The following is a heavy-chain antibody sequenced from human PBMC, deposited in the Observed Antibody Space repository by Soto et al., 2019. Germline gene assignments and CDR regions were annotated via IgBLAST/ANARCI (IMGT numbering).Heavy chain of an antibody. V-gene: IGHV1-46*01. CDR3: ARDYRRPQDIVVVVAASYYYGMDV. CDR2: INPSGGST. CDR1: GYTFTSYY. Sequence: ASVKVSCKASGYTFTSYYMHWVRQAPGQGLEWMGIINPSGGSTSYAQKFQGRVTMTRDTSTSTVYMELSSLRSEDTAVYYCARDYRRPQDIVVVVAASYYYGMDVWGQGTTVTVSS. J-gene: IGHJ6*02. D-gene: IGHD2-15*01.